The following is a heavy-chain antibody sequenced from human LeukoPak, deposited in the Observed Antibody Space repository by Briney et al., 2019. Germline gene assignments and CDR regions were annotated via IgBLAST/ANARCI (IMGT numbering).Heavy chain of an antibody. CDR3: ARAPLYTSGWYYFNS. CDR2: IHPNTGST. V-gene: IGHV1-2*06. Sequence: ASVKVSCKASGDTFTGYYVHWVRQAPGQGLEWMGRIHPNTGSTHYAEKFEGRATMTRDTSITTAYMELTGLRSDDTAVYYCARAPLYTSGWYYFNSWGQGTLVTVSS. D-gene: IGHD6-19*01. CDR1: GDTFTGYY. J-gene: IGHJ4*02.